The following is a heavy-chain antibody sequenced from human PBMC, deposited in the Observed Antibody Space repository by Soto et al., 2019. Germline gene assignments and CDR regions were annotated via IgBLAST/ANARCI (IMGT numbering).Heavy chain of an antibody. CDR3: ARDQSMITFGGVIVNLFDY. CDR1: GFTFSSYA. V-gene: IGHV3-30-3*01. CDR2: ISYDGSNK. J-gene: IGHJ4*02. Sequence: SLRLSCAASGFTFSSYAMHWVRQAPGKGLEWVAVISYDGSNKYYADSVKGRFTISRDNAKNTLYLQMNSLRAEDTAVYYCARDQSMITFGGVIVNLFDYWGQGTLVTVSS. D-gene: IGHD3-16*02.